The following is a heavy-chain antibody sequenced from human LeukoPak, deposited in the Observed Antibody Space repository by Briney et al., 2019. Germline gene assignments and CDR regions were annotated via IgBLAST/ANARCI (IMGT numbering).Heavy chain of an antibody. J-gene: IGHJ4*02. V-gene: IGHV3-23*01. CDR2: ISGSGGST. CDR1: GFTFSNCA. Sequence: PGGSLRLSCAASGFTFSNCAMSWARQAPGKGLEWVSTISGSGGSTYYADSVKSRFTISRDNSKNTLYLQMNGLRAEDTALYYCAKGVGISGLYYPSDYWGQGTLVTVSS. D-gene: IGHD3-16*01. CDR3: AKGVGISGLYYPSDY.